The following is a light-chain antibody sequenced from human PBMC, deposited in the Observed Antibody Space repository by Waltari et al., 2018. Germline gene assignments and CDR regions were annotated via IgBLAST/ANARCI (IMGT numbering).Light chain of an antibody. CDR2: EVS. J-gene: IGLJ1*01. CDR1: DSDVGAYDF. V-gene: IGLV2-14*01. CDR3: SSYATSSAPGV. Sequence: QSALTQPASVSGSPGQSITISCSGTDSDVGAYDFVSWYQQHPGKAPHLIIYEVSNRPSWISNRFSASKAGNTASLTNPGLQAEDEADYYCSSYATSSAPGVFGTGTRVTVL.